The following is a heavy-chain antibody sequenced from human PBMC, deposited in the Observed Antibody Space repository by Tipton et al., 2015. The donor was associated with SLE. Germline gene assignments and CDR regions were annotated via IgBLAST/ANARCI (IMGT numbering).Heavy chain of an antibody. CDR3: ARDPARRGITIFGVVPPESFDY. CDR2: ISSSSSYI. D-gene: IGHD3-3*01. V-gene: IGHV3-21*01. Sequence: SLRLSCAASGFTFSSYSMNWVRQAPGKGLEWVSSISSSSSYIYYADSVKGRFTISRDNAKTSLYLQMNILRAEDTAVYYCARDPARRGITIFGVVPPESFDYWGQGTLVTVSS. J-gene: IGHJ4*02. CDR1: GFTFSSYS.